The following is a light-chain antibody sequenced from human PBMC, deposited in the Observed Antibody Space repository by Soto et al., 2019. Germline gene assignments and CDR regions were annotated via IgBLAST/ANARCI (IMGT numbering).Light chain of an antibody. V-gene: IGKV3-15*01. Sequence: EIVMTQSPATLSVSPGERATLSCRASQSVSSNLAWYQQKPGQAPRLLIYGASTRATGIPARFSGSGSGPEFTLTISSLQSEDFAAYYCQQYNNWPPYTFGQGTKLEI. CDR3: QQYNNWPPYT. CDR2: GAS. CDR1: QSVSSN. J-gene: IGKJ2*01.